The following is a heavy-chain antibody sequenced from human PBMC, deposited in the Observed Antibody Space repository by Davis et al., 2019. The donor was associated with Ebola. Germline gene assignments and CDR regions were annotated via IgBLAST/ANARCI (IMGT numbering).Heavy chain of an antibody. CDR1: GGSINSDDYS. V-gene: IGHV4-30-2*01. Sequence: LRLSCAVSGGSINSDDYSWSWIRQPPGKGLECVGFMFNSGTTYYNPSLKSRVTISVDTSKNQLSLNLASLTAADTAVYYCARVWNDYGSGSYYDYWGQGILVTVSS. CDR3: ARVWNDYGSGSYYDY. J-gene: IGHJ4*02. CDR2: MFNSGTT. D-gene: IGHD3-10*01.